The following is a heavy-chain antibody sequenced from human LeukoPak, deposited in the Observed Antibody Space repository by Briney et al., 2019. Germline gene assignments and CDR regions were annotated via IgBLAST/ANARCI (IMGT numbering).Heavy chain of an antibody. CDR1: GFTFSNAW. D-gene: IGHD4-23*01. CDR2: ISGGGSRT. Sequence: PGGSLRLSCAASGFTFSNAWMSWVRQAPGKGLEWVSVISGGGSRTYYAASVKGRFTISRDNSENTLYLQMNSLRAEDTALYYCARGLGNGFDYWGQGTLVTVSS. CDR3: ARGLGNGFDY. V-gene: IGHV3-23*01. J-gene: IGHJ4*02.